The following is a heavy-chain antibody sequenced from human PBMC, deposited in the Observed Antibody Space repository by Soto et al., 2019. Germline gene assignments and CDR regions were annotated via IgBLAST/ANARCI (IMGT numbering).Heavy chain of an antibody. J-gene: IGHJ4*02. Sequence: QVQLVQSGAEVKKPGSSVKVSCKASGGTFSSYTISWVRQAPGQGLEWMGRIIPILGIANYAQKFEGRVTITADKTTSTAYMELSSLRSEDTAVYYCAALQSDDYGDYFHYWGQGTLVTGSS. CDR1: GGTFSSYT. D-gene: IGHD4-17*01. CDR2: IIPILGIA. CDR3: AALQSDDYGDYFHY. V-gene: IGHV1-69*02.